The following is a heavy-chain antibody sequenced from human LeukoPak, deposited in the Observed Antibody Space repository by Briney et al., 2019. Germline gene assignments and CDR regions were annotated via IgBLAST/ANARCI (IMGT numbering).Heavy chain of an antibody. CDR1: GGSISSSSYY. V-gene: IGHV4-39*07. CDR3: AREPRYSYHLPGLLYNWFDP. J-gene: IGHJ5*02. CDR2: IYYSGST. Sequence: PSETLSLTCTVSGGSISSSSYYWGWIRQPPGKGLEWIGSIYYSGSTYYNPSLKSRVTISVDTSKNQFSLKLSSVTAADTAVYYCAREPRYSYHLPGLLYNWFDPWGQGTLVTVSS. D-gene: IGHD5-18*01.